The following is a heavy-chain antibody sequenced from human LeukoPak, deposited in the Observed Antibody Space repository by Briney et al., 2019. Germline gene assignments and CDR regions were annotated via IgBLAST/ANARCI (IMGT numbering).Heavy chain of an antibody. CDR3: AGDRAPYSNGWYPLY. J-gene: IGHJ4*02. CDR2: ISSSGRTM. Sequence: GGSLRLSCTASGLTFSSYSMNWVRQAPGKGPEWVSYISSSGRTMYYAGSVQGRFTISRDNAKNSLFLQMNSLRAEDTAVYYCAGDRAPYSNGWYPLYWGQGTLVTVSS. V-gene: IGHV3-48*01. D-gene: IGHD6-19*01. CDR1: GLTFSSYS.